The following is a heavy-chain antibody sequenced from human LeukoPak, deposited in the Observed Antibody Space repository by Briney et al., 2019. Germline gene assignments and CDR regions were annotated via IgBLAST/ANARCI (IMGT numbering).Heavy chain of an antibody. CDR3: ARVLPTVTRRATRNYYYYMDV. V-gene: IGHV1-2*02. CDR2: INPNSGGT. D-gene: IGHD4-11*01. CDR1: GYTFTGYY. Sequence: ASVKVSCKASGYTFTGYYMHWVRQAPGQGLEWMGWINPNSGGTNYAQKFQGRVTMTRDTSISTAYMELSRLRSDDTAVYYCARVLPTVTRRATRNYYYYMDVWGKGTTVTVSS. J-gene: IGHJ6*03.